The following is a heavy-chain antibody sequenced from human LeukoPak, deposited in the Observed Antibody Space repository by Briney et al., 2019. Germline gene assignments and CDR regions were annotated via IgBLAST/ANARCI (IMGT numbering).Heavy chain of an antibody. J-gene: IGHJ4*02. Sequence: GGSLRLSCAASGFTFSDYYMSWIRQAPGKGLEWVSYISSSGSTIYYADSVKGRFTISRDNAKNSLYLQMNSLRAEDTAVYYCARVTVELGSIADTLDYWGQGTLVTVSS. CDR2: ISSSGSTI. CDR3: ARVTVELGSIADTLDY. D-gene: IGHD6-6*01. V-gene: IGHV3-11*04. CDR1: GFTFSDYY.